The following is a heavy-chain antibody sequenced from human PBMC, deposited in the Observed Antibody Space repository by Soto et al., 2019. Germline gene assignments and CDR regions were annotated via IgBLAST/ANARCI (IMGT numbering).Heavy chain of an antibody. D-gene: IGHD1-26*01. V-gene: IGHV3-30*18. J-gene: IGHJ4*02. CDR3: AKDLGGGRELLGG. CDR1: GFTFSSYG. Sequence: QVKLVESGGGVVQPGRSLRLSCAASGFTFSSYGRHWVRQAPGKGLEWVAVISYDGSNKYYADSVKGRFTISRDNSKNTLYLQRNSLRAEDTAVYYCAKDLGGGRELLGGWGQGTLVTVSS. CDR2: ISYDGSNK.